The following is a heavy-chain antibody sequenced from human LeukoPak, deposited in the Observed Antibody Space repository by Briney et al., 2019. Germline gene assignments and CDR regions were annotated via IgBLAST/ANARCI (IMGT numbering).Heavy chain of an antibody. J-gene: IGHJ5*02. D-gene: IGHD5-18*01. CDR1: GGSISSYY. Sequence: TSETLPLTCTVSGGSISSYYWSWIRQPPGKGLEWIGYIYYSGSTNYNPSLKSRVTISVDTSKNQFSLKLSSVTAADTAVYYCTRYSYGYQNWFDPWGQGTLVTVSS. V-gene: IGHV4-59*01. CDR3: TRYSYGYQNWFDP. CDR2: IYYSGST.